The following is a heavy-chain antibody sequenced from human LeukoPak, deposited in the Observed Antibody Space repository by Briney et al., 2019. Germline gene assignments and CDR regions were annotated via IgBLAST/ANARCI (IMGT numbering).Heavy chain of an antibody. CDR3: ARGSAIVRGVKGGFDP. CDR1: GYTFTSYD. D-gene: IGHD3-10*01. CDR2: MNPNSGNT. V-gene: IGHV1-8*01. J-gene: IGHJ5*02. Sequence: EASVKVSCKASGYTFTSYDINWVRQATGQGLEWMGWMNPNSGNTGYAQKFQGRVTMTRNTSISTAYMELSSLRSEDTAVYYCARGSAIVRGVKGGFDPWGKGTLVTVSP.